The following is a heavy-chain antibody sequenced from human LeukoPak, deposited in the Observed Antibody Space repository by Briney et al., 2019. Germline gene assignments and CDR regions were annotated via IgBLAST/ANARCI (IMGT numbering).Heavy chain of an antibody. Sequence: ASVKVSCKASGYTFPSYGISWVRQAPGQGLEWMGWISAYNGNTNYAQKFQGRVTMTTDTSTSTAYMELRSLRSDDTAVYYCASSGDIVATKSFGYWGQGTLVTVSS. CDR1: GYTFPSYG. CDR2: ISAYNGNT. D-gene: IGHD5-12*01. V-gene: IGHV1-18*01. CDR3: ASSGDIVATKSFGY. J-gene: IGHJ4*02.